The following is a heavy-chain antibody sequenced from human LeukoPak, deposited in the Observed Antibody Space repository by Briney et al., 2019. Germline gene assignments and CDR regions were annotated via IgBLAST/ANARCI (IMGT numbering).Heavy chain of an antibody. D-gene: IGHD2-21*02. CDR2: IYSSGST. CDR3: ARVVAAMGGIDY. J-gene: IGHJ4*02. CDR1: GFTVSTNY. V-gene: IGHV3-53*01. Sequence: GGSLRLSCAASGFTVSTNYMSWVRQAPGRGLEWVSIIYSSGSTYYADSVKGRFTISRDNSKNTLYLQMNSLRAEDTAVYYCARVVAAMGGIDYWGQGTLVTVSS.